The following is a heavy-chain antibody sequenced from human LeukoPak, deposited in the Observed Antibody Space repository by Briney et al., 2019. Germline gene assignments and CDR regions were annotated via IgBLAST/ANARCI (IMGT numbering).Heavy chain of an antibody. J-gene: IGHJ3*02. D-gene: IGHD3-10*01. Sequence: GGSLRLSCEASGFNFISYSMGWVRQAPGKGLEWVASISGRSVFISYSDSVKGRFTISRDNAKNSLFLELSSLRPEDTAVYYCTRDQGVRYAFNIWGQGSAVTVSS. CDR1: GFNFISYS. CDR3: TRDQGVRYAFNI. CDR2: ISGRSVFI. V-gene: IGHV3-21*01.